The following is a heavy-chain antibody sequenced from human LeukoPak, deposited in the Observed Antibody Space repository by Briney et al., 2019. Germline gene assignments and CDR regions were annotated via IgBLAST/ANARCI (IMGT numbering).Heavy chain of an antibody. CDR3: ARGQIVATIHGYYYYGMDV. CDR2: MNPNSGNT. Sequence: ASVKVSCKASGYTFTSYDINWVRQATGQGLEWMGWMNPNSGNTGHAQKFQGRVTMTRNTSISTAYMELSSLRSEDTAVYYCARGQIVATIHGYYYYGMDVWGQGTTVTVSS. J-gene: IGHJ6*02. CDR1: GYTFTSYD. V-gene: IGHV1-8*01. D-gene: IGHD5-12*01.